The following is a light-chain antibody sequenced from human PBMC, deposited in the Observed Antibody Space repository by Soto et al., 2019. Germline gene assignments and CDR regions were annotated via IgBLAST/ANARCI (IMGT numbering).Light chain of an antibody. CDR3: SSYAGSNNLI. CDR2: EVT. V-gene: IGLV2-8*01. J-gene: IGLJ2*01. Sequence: SALTQPPSASGSPGQSVTISCTGTSSDFGGYNYVSWYQQHPGKAPKLMIYEVTQRPSGVPDRFSGSKSGNTASLTVSGLQADDEADYYCSSYAGSNNLIFGGGTKLTVL. CDR1: SSDFGGYNY.